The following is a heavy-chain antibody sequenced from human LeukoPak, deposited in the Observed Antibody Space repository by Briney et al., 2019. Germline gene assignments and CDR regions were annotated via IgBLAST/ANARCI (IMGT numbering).Heavy chain of an antibody. V-gene: IGHV3-74*01. D-gene: IGHD3/OR15-3a*01. J-gene: IGHJ3*02. CDR3: VGGSFGPDI. Sequence: PGGSLRLSCAASGFTFSNYWMHWVRQAPRKGLVWVSRINNDGSDTTYADSVKGRFTISRDNAKNTLYLQMNSLRAEDTAVYYCVGGSFGPDIWGQGTMVTVSS. CDR1: GFTFSNYW. CDR2: INNDGSDT.